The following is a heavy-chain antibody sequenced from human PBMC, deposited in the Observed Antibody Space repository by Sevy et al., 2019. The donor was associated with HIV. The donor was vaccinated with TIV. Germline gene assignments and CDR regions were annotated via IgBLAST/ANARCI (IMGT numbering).Heavy chain of an antibody. J-gene: IGHJ4*02. CDR2: IYYSGST. CDR1: GGSISSSSYY. V-gene: IGHV4-39*01. D-gene: IGHD3-22*01. Sequence: SETLSLTCTVSGGSISSSSYYWGWIRQPPGKGLEWIGSIYYSGSTYYNPSLKSRVTISVDTSKNQFSLKLSSVTAADTAVYYCAGQTPLPRAMIVVVGHFDYWGQGTLVTVSS. CDR3: AGQTPLPRAMIVVVGHFDY.